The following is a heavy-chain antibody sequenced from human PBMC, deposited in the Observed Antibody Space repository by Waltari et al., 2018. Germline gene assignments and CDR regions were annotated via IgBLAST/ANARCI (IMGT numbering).Heavy chain of an antibody. D-gene: IGHD3-3*01. CDR1: GFTFGDYA. V-gene: IGHV3-49*03. Sequence: EVQLVESGGGLVQPGRSLRLSCTASGFTFGDYAMSWFRQAPGKGLEWVGFIRSKAYGGTTEYAASVKGRCTISRDDSKSIAYLQMNSLKTEDTAVYYCTPGSFDFWDYYYGMDVWGQGTTVTVSS. J-gene: IGHJ6*02. CDR2: IRSKAYGGTT. CDR3: TPGSFDFWDYYYGMDV.